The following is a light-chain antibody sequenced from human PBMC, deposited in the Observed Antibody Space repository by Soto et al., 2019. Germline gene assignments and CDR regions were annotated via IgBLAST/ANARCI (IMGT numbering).Light chain of an antibody. CDR2: GAS. CDR3: QQDGTSPFT. Sequence: EIVLTQSPGSLSLSPGERATLSCGVSQIVSRAYLAWYQQKPGQATRLLIHGASNRATGIPDRFSGSGSGTDFTLTISRLEPEDFAVYYCQQDGTSPFTFGQGSKLEIK. J-gene: IGKJ2*01. CDR1: QIVSRAY. V-gene: IGKV3-20*01.